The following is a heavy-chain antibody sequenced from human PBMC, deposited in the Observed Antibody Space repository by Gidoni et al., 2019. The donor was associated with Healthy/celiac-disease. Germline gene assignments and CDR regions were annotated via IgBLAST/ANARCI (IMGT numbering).Heavy chain of an antibody. Sequence: QLQLQESGPGLVKPSETLSLTCTVSGGSISSSSYYWGWIRQPPGKGLEWIGRIYYSGSTYYNPSLKSRVTISVDTSKNQFSLKLSSVTAADTAVYYCARESIAARDFDYWGQGTLVTVSS. V-gene: IGHV4-39*02. D-gene: IGHD6-6*01. CDR3: ARESIAARDFDY. J-gene: IGHJ4*02. CDR1: GGSISSSSYY. CDR2: IYYSGST.